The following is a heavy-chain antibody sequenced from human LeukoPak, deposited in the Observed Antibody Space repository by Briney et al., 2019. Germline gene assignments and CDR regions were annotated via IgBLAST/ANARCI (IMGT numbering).Heavy chain of an antibody. CDR2: IRSKPNSYAT. D-gene: IGHD3-3*01. V-gene: IGHV3-73*01. Sequence: GGSLRLSCAASGFTFSGSAMHWVRQASGKGLEWVGRIRSKPNSYATVYAASVKGRFTTSRDDSKNTAYLQMNSLKIEDTAVYYCTRQGPRSGYHLLSHYMDVWGKGTTVTVSS. CDR1: GFTFSGSA. CDR3: TRQGPRSGYHLLSHYMDV. J-gene: IGHJ6*03.